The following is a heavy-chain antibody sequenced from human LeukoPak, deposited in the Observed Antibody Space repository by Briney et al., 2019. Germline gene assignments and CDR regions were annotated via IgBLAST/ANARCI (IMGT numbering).Heavy chain of an antibody. Sequence: GASVKVSCKASGYTFTSYYMNWVRQAPGQGLEWIGWINPNSGGTNYAQKFQGRVTMTRDTSISTAYMELSRLRSNDTAVYYCARVGYYYDSSGYYDYWGQGILVTVSS. D-gene: IGHD3-22*01. CDR3: ARVGYYYDSSGYYDY. J-gene: IGHJ4*02. CDR1: GYTFTSYY. CDR2: INPNSGGT. V-gene: IGHV1-2*02.